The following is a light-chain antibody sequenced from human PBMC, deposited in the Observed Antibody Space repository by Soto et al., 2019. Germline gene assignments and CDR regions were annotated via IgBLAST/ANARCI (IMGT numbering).Light chain of an antibody. J-gene: IGKJ1*01. CDR1: QSVSSSY. V-gene: IGKV3-20*01. CDR2: GAS. Sequence: ENVLTQSPGTLSLSAGETATLSCRASQSVSSSYLAWYKQKPGQARRLLLYGASNRATGIPDRFSGRGSGTDFSLTISRLEPEDFAVYYCQQYGSSPQTFGQGTKVEIK. CDR3: QQYGSSPQT.